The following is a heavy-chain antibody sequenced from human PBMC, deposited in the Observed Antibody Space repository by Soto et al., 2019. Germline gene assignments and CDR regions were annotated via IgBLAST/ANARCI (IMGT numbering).Heavy chain of an antibody. V-gene: IGHV4-30-2*05. Sequence: KASETLSLTCTVSGGSVSSGSYYWSWIRQPPGKGLEWIGYIYHSGSTYYNPSLKSRVTISVDTYKNQFSLKLSSVTAADTAVYYCARDLGIYCSGGSCYHQGYYYYYGMDVWGQGTTVTVSS. D-gene: IGHD2-15*01. CDR1: GGSVSSGSYY. J-gene: IGHJ6*02. CDR3: ARDLGIYCSGGSCYHQGYYYYYGMDV. CDR2: IYHSGST.